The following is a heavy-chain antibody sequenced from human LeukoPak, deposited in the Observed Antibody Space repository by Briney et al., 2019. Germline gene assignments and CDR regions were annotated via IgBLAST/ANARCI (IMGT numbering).Heavy chain of an antibody. CDR1: GLTFSTYW. Sequence: GGSLRLSCAASGLTFSTYWMTWVRQAPGKGLEWVAIIKQDGSEENYVDSVKGRFTISRDNAKNSLYLQMNSLRVEDTAVYYCAGGIAMVRGGDVWGKGTTVTVSS. CDR3: AGGIAMVRGGDV. CDR2: IKQDGSEE. D-gene: IGHD3-10*01. V-gene: IGHV3-7*01. J-gene: IGHJ6*04.